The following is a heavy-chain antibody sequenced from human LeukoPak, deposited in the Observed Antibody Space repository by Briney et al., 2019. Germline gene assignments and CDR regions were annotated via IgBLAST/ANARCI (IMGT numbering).Heavy chain of an antibody. D-gene: IGHD3-3*01. CDR3: ARAGSVYDFWSGYYGDY. V-gene: IGHV3-74*01. CDR1: GFTFSNYW. J-gene: IGHJ4*02. Sequence: PGGSLRLSCAASGFTFSNYWMHWVRQAPGKGLVWVSRIKSDGSSTSYADSVKGRFTISRDNAKNTLYLQMNSLRAEDTAVYYCARAGSVYDFWSGYYGDYWGQGTLVTVSS. CDR2: IKSDGSST.